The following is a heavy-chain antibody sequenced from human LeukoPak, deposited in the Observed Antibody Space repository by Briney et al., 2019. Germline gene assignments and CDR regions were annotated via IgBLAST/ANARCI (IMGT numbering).Heavy chain of an antibody. Sequence: PGGSLRLSCAASGFTFSTNSMNWVRQAPGKGLEWVASISSSGTYIYYPESLKGRFTVSRDNAKNSVCLQMNSLRAEDTAVYYCARDVARDISCYTDWGQGTLVTVSS. J-gene: IGHJ4*02. V-gene: IGHV3-21*01. CDR1: GFTFSTNS. CDR2: ISSSGTYI. CDR3: ARDVARDISCYTD. D-gene: IGHD2-2*02.